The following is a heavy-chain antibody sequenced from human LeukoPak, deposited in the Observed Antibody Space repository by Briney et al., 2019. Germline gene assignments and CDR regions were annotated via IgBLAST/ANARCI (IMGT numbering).Heavy chain of an antibody. V-gene: IGHV3-23*01. CDR1: GYTFSSYA. CDR3: ARGDCSGGSCYFDY. Sequence: GGSLRLSCAASGYTFSSYAMSWVRQAPGKGLEWVSAISGNGGTTYYADSVKGRFSISRDSSKNTLYLQMNSLRAEDTAVYYCARGDCSGGSCYFDYWGQGTLVTVSS. CDR2: ISGNGGTT. J-gene: IGHJ4*02. D-gene: IGHD2-15*01.